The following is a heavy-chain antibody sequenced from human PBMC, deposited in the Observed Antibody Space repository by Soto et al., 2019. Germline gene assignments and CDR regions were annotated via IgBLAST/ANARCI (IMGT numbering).Heavy chain of an antibody. V-gene: IGHV4-4*02. J-gene: IGHJ4*02. Sequence: PSETLSLTCAVSGGSISSSNWWSWVRQPPGKGLEWIGEIYHSGSTNYNPSLKSRVTISVDKSKNQFSLKLSSVTAADTAVYYCARVGGPVSGLYYFDYWGQGTLVTVSS. CDR1: GGSISSSNW. CDR3: ARVGGPVSGLYYFDY. CDR2: IYHSGST. D-gene: IGHD6-19*01.